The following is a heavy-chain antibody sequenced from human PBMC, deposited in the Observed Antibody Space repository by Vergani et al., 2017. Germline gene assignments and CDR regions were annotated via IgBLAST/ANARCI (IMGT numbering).Heavy chain of an antibody. CDR3: ARVNPAWNPRSDYYYYYMDV. CDR1: GGSISSYY. Sequence: QVQLQESGPGLVKPSETLSLTCTVSGGSISSYYWSWIRQPPGKGLEWIGYIYYSGSTNYNPPLKSRVTISVDTSKNQFSLKLSSVTAADTAVYYCARVNPAWNPRSDYYYYYMDVWGKGTTVTVSS. V-gene: IGHV4-59*01. J-gene: IGHJ6*03. D-gene: IGHD1-1*01. CDR2: IYYSGST.